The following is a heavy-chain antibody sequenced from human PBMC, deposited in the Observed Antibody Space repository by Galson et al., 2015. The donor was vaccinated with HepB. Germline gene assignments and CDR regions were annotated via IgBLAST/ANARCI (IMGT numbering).Heavy chain of an antibody. CDR1: GFTFSSYG. CDR3: AKDRIPRRSNSSSWDLDYYYYGMDV. D-gene: IGHD6-13*01. V-gene: IGHV3-30*18. J-gene: IGHJ6*02. Sequence: SLRLSCAASGFTFSSYGMHWVRQAPGKGLEWVAVISYDGSNKYYADSVKGRFTISRDNSKNTLYLQMNSLRAEDTAVYYCAKDRIPRRSNSSSWDLDYYYYGMDVWGQGTTVTVSS. CDR2: ISYDGSNK.